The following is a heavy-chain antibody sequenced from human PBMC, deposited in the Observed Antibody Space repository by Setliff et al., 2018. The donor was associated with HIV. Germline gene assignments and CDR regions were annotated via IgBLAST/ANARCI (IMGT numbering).Heavy chain of an antibody. D-gene: IGHD3-22*01. Sequence: SETLSLTCAVSGYSISSGYYWGWIRQPPGKGLEWIGRIYHSGSTYYNPSLKSRVTISPQTSKNQFSLELTSVTAADTAVYYCARQGAGYYYDSSEYYTGNGFDFWGQGTLVTVSS. CDR1: GYSISSGYY. CDR3: ARQGAGYYYDSSEYYTGNGFDF. V-gene: IGHV4-38-2*01. CDR2: IYHSGST. J-gene: IGHJ3*01.